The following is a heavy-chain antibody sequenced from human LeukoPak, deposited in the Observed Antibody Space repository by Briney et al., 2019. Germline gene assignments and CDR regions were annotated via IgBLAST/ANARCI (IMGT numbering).Heavy chain of an antibody. D-gene: IGHD2-2*01. CDR2: INHSGST. CDR1: GGSFSGYY. Sequence: SETLSLTCAVYGGSFSGYYWSWIRQPPGKGLEWIGEINHSGSTNYNPSLKSRVTISVDTSKNQFSLKLSSVTAADTAVYYCARESRVVPAAIDYWGQGTLVTVSS. J-gene: IGHJ4*02. CDR3: ARESRVVPAAIDY. V-gene: IGHV4-34*01.